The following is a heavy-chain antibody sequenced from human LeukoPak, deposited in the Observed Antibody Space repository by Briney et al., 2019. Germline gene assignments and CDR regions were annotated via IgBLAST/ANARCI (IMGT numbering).Heavy chain of an antibody. D-gene: IGHD1-26*01. CDR1: GFTFSDYA. CDR2: ISSSGSTI. Sequence: GGSLRLSCAASGFTFSDYAMNWVRQAPGKGLEWVSYISSSGSTIYYADSVKGRFTISRDNAKNSLYLQMNSLRAEDTAVYYCARAAGGTSRDYWGQGTLVTVSS. V-gene: IGHV3-48*03. J-gene: IGHJ4*02. CDR3: ARAAGGTSRDY.